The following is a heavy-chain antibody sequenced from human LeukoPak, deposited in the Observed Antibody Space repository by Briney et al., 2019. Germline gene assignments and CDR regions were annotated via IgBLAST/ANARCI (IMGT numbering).Heavy chain of an antibody. J-gene: IGHJ4*02. CDR3: TRGSLSGSSRDY. CDR1: GYTFTGYD. V-gene: IGHV1-8*01. Sequence: ASVRVSCKASGYTFTGYDINWVRQATGQGLGWMGWMNPNTGDTGHAQKFQGRVTMTRNTSIDTAYMELSGLRSEDTAVYYCTRGSLSGSSRDYWGQGTLVTVS. CDR2: MNPNTGDT. D-gene: IGHD1-26*01.